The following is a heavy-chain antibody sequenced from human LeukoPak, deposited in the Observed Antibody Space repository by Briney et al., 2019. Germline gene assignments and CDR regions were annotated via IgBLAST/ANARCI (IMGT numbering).Heavy chain of an antibody. D-gene: IGHD3-3*01. J-gene: IGHJ5*02. CDR2: ISYDGSNK. CDR3: ARDQRNGYYLHYNWFDP. V-gene: IGHV3-30*01. Sequence: GRSLRLSCAASGFTFSSYAMHWVRQAPGKGLEWVAVISYDGSNKYYADSVKGRFTISRDNSKNTLYLQMNSLRAEDTAEYYCARDQRNGYYLHYNWFDPWGQGTLVTVSS. CDR1: GFTFSSYA.